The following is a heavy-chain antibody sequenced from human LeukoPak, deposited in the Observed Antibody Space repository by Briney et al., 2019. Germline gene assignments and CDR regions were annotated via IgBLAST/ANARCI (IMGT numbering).Heavy chain of an antibody. Sequence: ASVKVSCKAAGYTFTSYGISWVRQAPGQGLEWMGWISAYNGNTNYAQKLQGRVTMTTDTSTSTAYMELRSLRSDDTAVYYCARISTTKDDFDYWGQGTLVTVSS. CDR2: ISAYNGNT. V-gene: IGHV1-18*04. J-gene: IGHJ4*02. D-gene: IGHD4-11*01. CDR3: ARISTTKDDFDY. CDR1: GYTFTSYG.